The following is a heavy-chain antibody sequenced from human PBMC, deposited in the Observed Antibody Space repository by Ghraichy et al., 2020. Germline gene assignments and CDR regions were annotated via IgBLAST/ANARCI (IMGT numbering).Heavy chain of an antibody. Sequence: SETLSLTCTVSGGSISGYYCCWIRQPPGKGLEWIGYVYFSGSTNYNPSFKSRITISVDTSKNKYYLKLSPVTAADTAVYYCASDDCSTNWFDSWGQGTLVTVSS. D-gene: IGHD2-21*01. CDR2: VYFSGST. CDR1: GGSISGYY. CDR3: ASDDCSTNWFDS. V-gene: IGHV4-59*01. J-gene: IGHJ5*01.